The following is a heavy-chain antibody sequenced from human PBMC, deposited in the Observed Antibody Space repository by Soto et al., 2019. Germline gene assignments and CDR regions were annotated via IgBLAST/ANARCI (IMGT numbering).Heavy chain of an antibody. CDR3: ARGGGYCSSTSCHVHHYYYYYMDV. V-gene: IGHV4-34*01. J-gene: IGHJ6*03. D-gene: IGHD2-2*01. CDR2: INHSGST. Sequence: QVQLQQWGAGLLKPSETLSLTCAVYGGSFSGYYWSWIRQPPGKGLEWIGEINHSGSTNYNPSLKRLVTISVDTSKNQFSLKLSSVTAADTAVYYCARGGGYCSSTSCHVHHYYYYYMDVWGKGTTVTVSS. CDR1: GGSFSGYY.